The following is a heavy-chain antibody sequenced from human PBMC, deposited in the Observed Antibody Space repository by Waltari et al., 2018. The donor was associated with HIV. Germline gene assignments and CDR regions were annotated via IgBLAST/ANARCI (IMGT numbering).Heavy chain of an antibody. J-gene: IGHJ4*02. CDR1: GSTFLTSS. CDR2: IKQDESEK. Sequence: EVQLAESGGGLVRPGGSLRPPCTASGSTFLTSSSPGVRQAPGKGLEWVANIKQDESEKYYVDSVKGRFTISRDNAKNSLFLQMNSLRAEDTAVYYCAREALYDSSGYYFDYWGQGTLVTVSS. V-gene: IGHV3-7*01. D-gene: IGHD3-22*01. CDR3: AREALYDSSGYYFDY.